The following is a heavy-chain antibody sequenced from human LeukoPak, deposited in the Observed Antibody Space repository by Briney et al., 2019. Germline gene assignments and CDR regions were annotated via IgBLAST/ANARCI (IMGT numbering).Heavy chain of an antibody. Sequence: PWGSLRLSCVASGFTFSSYGIHWVRQAPGKGLEWVAVIWYDGSNKYYADSVKGRFTISRDNSKNTLYLQMNSLRAEDTALYYCARELSPVVKYYFEYWGQGTLVTVSP. J-gene: IGHJ4*02. CDR2: IWYDGSNK. D-gene: IGHD3-22*01. V-gene: IGHV3-33*01. CDR1: GFTFSSYG. CDR3: ARELSPVVKYYFEY.